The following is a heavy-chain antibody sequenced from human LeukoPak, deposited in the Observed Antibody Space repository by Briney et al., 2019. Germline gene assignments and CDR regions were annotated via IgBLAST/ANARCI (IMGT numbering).Heavy chain of an antibody. CDR1: GFTFSSSS. D-gene: IGHD2-2*01. V-gene: IGHV3-21*01. CDR3: ARYLGSSISCYSY. Sequence: GGSLRLSCAASGFTFSSSSMNWVRQAPGKGLEWVSSISSSGRYIYYADSVKGRFTISRDNAKNSLYLQMNSLRAEDTAVYYCARYLGSSISCYSYWGQGTLVTVSS. CDR2: ISSSGRYI. J-gene: IGHJ4*02.